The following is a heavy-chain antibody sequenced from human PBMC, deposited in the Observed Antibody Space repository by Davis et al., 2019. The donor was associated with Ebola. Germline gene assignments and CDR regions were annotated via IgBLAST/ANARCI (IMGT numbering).Heavy chain of an antibody. J-gene: IGHJ3*02. V-gene: IGHV3-9*01. Sequence: SLKISCAASGFTFDDYAMHWVRQAPGKGLEWVSGISWNSGSIGYADSVKGRFTISRDNAKNSLDLQMNSLGVEDTAVYYCAGGESGWDASDIWGRGAMVTVSS. CDR2: ISWNSGSI. CDR1: GFTFDDYA. D-gene: IGHD6-19*01. CDR3: AGGESGWDASDI.